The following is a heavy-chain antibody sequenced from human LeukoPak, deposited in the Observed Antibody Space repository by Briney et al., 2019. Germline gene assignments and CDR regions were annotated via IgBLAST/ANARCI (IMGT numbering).Heavy chain of an antibody. CDR1: GGSITNNNYY. J-gene: IGHJ5*02. Sequence: PSETLSLTYTVSGGSITNNNYYWGWIRQSPGKGLEWIGSIYHSGSTYYNPSLKSRVTISVDTSKNHFSLKLSSVTAADTAVYSCARHKYYNFWGSFNWFDPWGQGTLVTVSS. V-gene: IGHV4-39*01. CDR2: IYHSGST. D-gene: IGHD3-3*01. CDR3: ARHKYYNFWGSFNWFDP.